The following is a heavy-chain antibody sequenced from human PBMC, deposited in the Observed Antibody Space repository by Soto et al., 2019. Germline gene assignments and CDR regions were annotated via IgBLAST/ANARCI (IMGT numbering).Heavy chain of an antibody. D-gene: IGHD3-22*01. CDR2: INHSGST. J-gene: IGHJ4*02. Sequence: NPSETLSLTCAVYGGSFSGYYWSWIRQPPGKGLEWIGEINHSGSTNYNPSLKSRVTISVDTSKNQFSLKLSSVTAADTAVYYCARGPAARYMIVVVSPFYYWGQGTLVTVS. CDR3: ARGPAARYMIVVVSPFYY. CDR1: GGSFSGYY. V-gene: IGHV4-34*01.